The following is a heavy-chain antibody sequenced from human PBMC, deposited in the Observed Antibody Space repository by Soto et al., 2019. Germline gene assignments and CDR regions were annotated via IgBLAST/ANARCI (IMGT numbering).Heavy chain of an antibody. V-gene: IGHV4-34*01. CDR1: GGSFSGYY. D-gene: IGHD1-1*01. J-gene: IGHJ5*02. CDR3: ARCGTTNWFDP. CDR2: INHSGST. Sequence: QVQLQQWGAGLLKPSETLSLTCAVYGGSFSGYYWSWIRQPPGKGLEWIGEINHSGSTNYNPSLKSRVTISVDTSKNQFSLKLSSVTAADTAVYYCARCGTTNWFDPWGQGTLVTVSS.